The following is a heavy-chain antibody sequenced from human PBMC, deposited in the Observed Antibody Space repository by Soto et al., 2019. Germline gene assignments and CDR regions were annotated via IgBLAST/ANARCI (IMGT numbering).Heavy chain of an antibody. CDR3: TTGSVEGV. CDR2: IKTNTEGGTT. D-gene: IGHD2-15*01. Sequence: EVQLVESGGGFIYPGGSLRLSCAASGLTISNAWMNWVRQAPGKGLEWVGRIKTNTEGGTTDYAAAVKGRFTVSRDDSKNTLYLQMNSLKTEDTAVYYCTTGSVEGVWGHGTTVTVFS. V-gene: IGHV3-15*07. CDR1: GLTISNAW. J-gene: IGHJ6*02.